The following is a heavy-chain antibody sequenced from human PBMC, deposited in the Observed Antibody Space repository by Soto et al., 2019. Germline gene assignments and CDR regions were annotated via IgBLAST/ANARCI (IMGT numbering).Heavy chain of an antibody. CDR3: AIVEQRHFDY. CDR1: GFTFSSYA. CDR2: ISYDGSNK. Sequence: QVQLVESGGGVVQPGRSLRLSCAASGFTFSSYAMHWVRQAPGKGLEWVAVISYDGSNKYYADSVKGRFTISRDNSKNTLYLQMNSLRAEDTAVYYCAIVEQRHFDYWGQGTLVTVSS. D-gene: IGHD6-25*01. J-gene: IGHJ4*02. V-gene: IGHV3-30-3*01.